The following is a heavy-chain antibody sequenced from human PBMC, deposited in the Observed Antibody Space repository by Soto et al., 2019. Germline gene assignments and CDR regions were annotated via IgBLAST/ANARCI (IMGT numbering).Heavy chain of an antibody. D-gene: IGHD3-22*01. V-gene: IGHV3-33*01. Sequence: QVQLVESGGGVVQPGRSLRLSCAAAGFTFSSFGMHWVRRAPGKGLEWVAVIWYDGSNKYYADSVKGRFTISRDNSKNTLYLQMTSLRAEDTAVYYCVSGYDFYYYDMDVWGPGTSVTVSS. J-gene: IGHJ6*02. CDR2: IWYDGSNK. CDR3: VSGYDFYYYDMDV. CDR1: GFTFSSFG.